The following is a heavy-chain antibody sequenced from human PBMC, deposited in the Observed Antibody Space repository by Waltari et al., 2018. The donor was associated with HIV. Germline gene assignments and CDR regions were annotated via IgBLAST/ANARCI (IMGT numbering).Heavy chain of an antibody. D-gene: IGHD5-12*01. V-gene: IGHV3-30*18. CDR2: ISYDGSNK. CDR3: AKDQPPSWDGYDSFGPDY. Sequence: QVQLVESGGGVVQPGRSLRLSCAASGFTFSSYGMHWVRQAPGKGLEWVAVISYDGSNKYYADSVKGRFTISRDNSKNTLYLQMNSLRAEDTAVYYCAKDQPPSWDGYDSFGPDYWGQGTLVTVSS. CDR1: GFTFSSYG. J-gene: IGHJ4*02.